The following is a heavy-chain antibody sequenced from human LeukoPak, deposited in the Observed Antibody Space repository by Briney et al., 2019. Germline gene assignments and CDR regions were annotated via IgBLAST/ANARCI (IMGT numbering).Heavy chain of an antibody. CDR3: ATVAPSLRWSFDY. D-gene: IGHD4-23*01. J-gene: IGHJ4*02. Sequence: PGGPLRLSCAGSGFPFSTYAMSWVRRTPGKAREWVSAITSVGGTTYYADSVKRRFTISRDSSKNTLWLQMNNLSAEDTAVYYCATVAPSLRWSFDYWGQGTLVSVSS. V-gene: IGHV3-23*01. CDR2: ITSVGGTT. CDR1: GFPFSTYA.